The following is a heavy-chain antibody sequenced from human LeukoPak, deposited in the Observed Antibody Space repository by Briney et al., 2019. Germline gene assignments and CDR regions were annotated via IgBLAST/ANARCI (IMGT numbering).Heavy chain of an antibody. V-gene: IGHV3-23*01. J-gene: IGHJ4*02. CDR2: ISGSGGST. CDR1: GFTFSSYA. D-gene: IGHD1-26*01. Sequence: GGSLRLSCAASGFTFSSYAMSWVRQAPGKGLEWVSAISGSGGSTYYADSVKGRFTISRDNAKNSLYLQMNSLRAEDTAVYYCARNQWELLGGGFDYWGQGTLVTVSS. CDR3: ARNQWELLGGGFDY.